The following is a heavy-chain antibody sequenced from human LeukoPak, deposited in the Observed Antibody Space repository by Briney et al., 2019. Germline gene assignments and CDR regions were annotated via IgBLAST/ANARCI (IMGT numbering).Heavy chain of an antibody. CDR1: GFTFSSHW. Sequence: GGSLRLSCAASGFTFSSHWMNWVRQAPGKGLEWVAHMNQDGTETYYADSVKGRFTISRDNAKNSLYLQMNSLRAEDTAVYYCARHLRFKQHGLDVWGQGTTVTVSS. CDR3: ARHLRFKQHGLDV. J-gene: IGHJ6*02. CDR2: MNQDGTET. D-gene: IGHD3-3*01. V-gene: IGHV3-7*03.